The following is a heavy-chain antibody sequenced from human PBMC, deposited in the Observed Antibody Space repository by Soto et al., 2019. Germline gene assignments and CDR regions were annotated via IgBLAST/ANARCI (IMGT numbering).Heavy chain of an antibody. CDR2: ISYDGSNK. D-gene: IGHD3-16*01. CDR3: ARDPGGERHPFDY. J-gene: IGHJ4*02. Sequence: GGSLRLSCAASGFTFSSYAMHWVRQAPGKGLEWVAVISYDGSNKYYADSVKGRFTISRDNSKNTLYLQMNSLRAEDTAVYYCARDPGGERHPFDYWGQGTLVTVSS. V-gene: IGHV3-30*04. CDR1: GFTFSSYA.